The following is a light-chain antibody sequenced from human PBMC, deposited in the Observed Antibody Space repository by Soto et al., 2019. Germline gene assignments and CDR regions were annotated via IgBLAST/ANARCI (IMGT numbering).Light chain of an antibody. CDR2: QDS. CDR1: KLGDKY. CDR3: QAWDISTVV. J-gene: IGLJ2*01. V-gene: IGLV3-1*01. Sequence: SYELTQPPSVSVSPGQTASITFSGDKLGDKYACWYQQKPGQSPVLVIYQDSKRPSGIPERFSGSNSGNTATLTISGTQAMDEADYYCQAWDISTVVFGGGTKLTVL.